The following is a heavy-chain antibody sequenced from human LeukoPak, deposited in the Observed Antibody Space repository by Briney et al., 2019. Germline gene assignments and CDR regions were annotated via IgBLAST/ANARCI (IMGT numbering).Heavy chain of an antibody. CDR1: GGSISSYY. Sequence: PSETLSLTCTVSGGSISSYYWSWIRQPPGKGLEWIGYIYYSGSTNYNPSLKSRVTISVDTSKNQFSLKLSSVTAADTAVYYCARHRAPGYYYYGMDVWGQGTTVTVSS. CDR2: IYYSGST. V-gene: IGHV4-59*08. J-gene: IGHJ6*02. CDR3: ARHRAPGYYYYGMDV.